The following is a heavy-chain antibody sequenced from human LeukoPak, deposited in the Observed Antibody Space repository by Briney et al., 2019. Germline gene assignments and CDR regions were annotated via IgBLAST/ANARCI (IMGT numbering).Heavy chain of an antibody. J-gene: IGHJ4*02. CDR2: ISSSSSTI. CDR3: ARDRIFGVVSDFDY. D-gene: IGHD3-3*02. V-gene: IGHV3-48*01. Sequence: GGTLRLSCAASGFTFSSYSMNWVRQAPGKGLEWVSYISSSSSTIYYADSVKGRFTISRDNAKNSLYLQMNSLRAEDTAVYYCARDRIFGVVSDFDYWGQGTLVTVSS. CDR1: GFTFSSYS.